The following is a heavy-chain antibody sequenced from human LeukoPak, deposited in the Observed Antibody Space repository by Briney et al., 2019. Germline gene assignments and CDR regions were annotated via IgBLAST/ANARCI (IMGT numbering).Heavy chain of an antibody. CDR1: GYTFTSYG. CDR2: ISAYNGNT. J-gene: IGHJ4*02. V-gene: IGHV1-18*01. D-gene: IGHD6-13*01. CDR3: ARGRELYSSSWTDEY. Sequence: GASVKVSCKASGYTFTSYGISWVRQAPGQGLEWMGWISAYNGNTNYAQKLQGRVTMTTDTSTSTAYMELRSLRSDDTAVYYCARGRELYSSSWTDEYWGQGILVTVSS.